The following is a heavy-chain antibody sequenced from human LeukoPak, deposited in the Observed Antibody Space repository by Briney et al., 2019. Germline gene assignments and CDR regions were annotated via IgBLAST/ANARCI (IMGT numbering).Heavy chain of an antibody. CDR2: IYYSGST. CDR3: ATYIMVRGVPGAFDI. Sequence: PSETLSLTCTVSGGSISSSSYHWGWIRQPPGKGLEWIGSIYYSGSTYYNPSLKSRVTISVDTSKNQFSLKLSSVTAADTAVYYCATYIMVRGVPGAFDIWGQGTMVTVSS. D-gene: IGHD3-10*01. CDR1: GGSISSSSYH. J-gene: IGHJ3*02. V-gene: IGHV4-39*01.